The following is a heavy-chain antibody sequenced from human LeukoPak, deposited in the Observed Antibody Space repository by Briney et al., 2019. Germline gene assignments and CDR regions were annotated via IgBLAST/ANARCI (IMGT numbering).Heavy chain of an antibody. CDR1: GFTFASYA. CDR3: AKRGRLLVVPAAFDP. CDR2: ITGSGGSS. J-gene: IGHJ5*02. V-gene: IGHV3-23*01. D-gene: IGHD2-2*01. Sequence: GALRLSCAASGFTFASYAMTWVRQAPGKGLEWVAAITGSGGSSFHADSVKGRFTISRDNSKNTLYLQMNSLRAEDTAVYYCAKRGRLLVVPAAFDPWGQGTLVTVSS.